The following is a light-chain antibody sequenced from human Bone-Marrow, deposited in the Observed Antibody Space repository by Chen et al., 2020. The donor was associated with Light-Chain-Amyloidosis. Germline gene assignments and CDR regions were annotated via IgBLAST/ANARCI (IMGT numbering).Light chain of an antibody. V-gene: IGKV1-39*01. CDR2: TIS. Sequence: DIQVTQSPSSLSASVGDRVTITCRTSQTIANYLNWYQQKPGKAPEVLVYTISNLRSGVPSRFSGSGYATDFTLTIDGLQPEDFATYYCQQSYNRRPISFGQGTRVDLK. CDR3: QQSYNRRPIS. J-gene: IGKJ2*01. CDR1: QTIANY.